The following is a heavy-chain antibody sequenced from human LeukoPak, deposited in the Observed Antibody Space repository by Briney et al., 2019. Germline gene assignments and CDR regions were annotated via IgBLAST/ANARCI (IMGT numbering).Heavy chain of an antibody. CDR2: MSGSGDSS. CDR3: AKNKWERSGAFDI. J-gene: IGHJ3*02. D-gene: IGHD1-26*01. Sequence: GGSLRLSCAASGFTFSKNAMSWVRQAPGKGLEWVSAMSGSGDSSYYADSVKGRFTIPRDISKNTLYLQMNSLGVEDTAVYYCAKNKWERSGAFDIWGQGTMVTVSS. V-gene: IGHV3-23*01. CDR1: GFTFSKNA.